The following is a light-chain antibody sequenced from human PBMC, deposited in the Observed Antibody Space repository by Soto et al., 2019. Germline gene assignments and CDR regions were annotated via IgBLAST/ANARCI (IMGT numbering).Light chain of an antibody. Sequence: EIVMTQSPATLSVSPGERATLSCRASESVSTNLAWSQHKPVQAPKLLIYYTSTRGTVIPATCSGCGSGTEFTLTIGSLQSEDSALYYCQQYHDWPRTFGGGTKVEIK. V-gene: IGKV3-15*01. J-gene: IGKJ4*01. CDR2: YTS. CDR1: ESVSTN. CDR3: QQYHDWPRT.